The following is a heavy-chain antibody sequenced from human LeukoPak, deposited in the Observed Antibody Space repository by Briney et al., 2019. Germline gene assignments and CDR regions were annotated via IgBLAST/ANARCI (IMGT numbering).Heavy chain of an antibody. CDR1: GGSISSYY. D-gene: IGHD3-10*01. J-gene: IGHJ6*02. V-gene: IGHV4-34*01. CDR2: INHSGST. CDR3: ARERALRITMVRGAYGMDV. Sequence: SETLSLTCTVSGGSISSYYWSWIRQPPGKGLEWIGEINHSGSTNYNPSLKSRVTISVDTSKNQFSLKLSSVTAADTAVYYCARERALRITMVRGAYGMDVWGQGTTVTVSS.